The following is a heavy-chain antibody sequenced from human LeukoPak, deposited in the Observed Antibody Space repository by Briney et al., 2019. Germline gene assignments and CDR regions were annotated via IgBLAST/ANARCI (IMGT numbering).Heavy chain of an antibody. Sequence: GGSLRLSCGASGFTLSSYGMQWLRQATGKGLEWVAVITHDGVVQHYADSVKGRFTISRDNSDNTLYLQMNSLRDEDTAMYYCAKEGTGMAVSYFDYWGQGTLISVSS. CDR2: ITHDGVVQ. V-gene: IGHV3-30*18. J-gene: IGHJ4*02. D-gene: IGHD5-18*01. CDR3: AKEGTGMAVSYFDY. CDR1: GFTLSSYG.